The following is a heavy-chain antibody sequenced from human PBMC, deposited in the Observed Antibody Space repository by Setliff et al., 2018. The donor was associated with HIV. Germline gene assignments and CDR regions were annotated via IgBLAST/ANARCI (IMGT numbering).Heavy chain of an antibody. CDR1: GGSIISSHW. CDR3: ARLPDINSWPFDY. J-gene: IGHJ4*02. D-gene: IGHD6-13*01. V-gene: IGHV4-4*02. CDR2: IFHSGSP. Sequence: SETLSLTCTVSGGSIISSHWWSWVRQPPGKGLEWIGEIFHSGSPNYNPSLMSRLTMSVDSSKNQFSLSLSSVTAADTAVYYCARLPDINSWPFDYWARGTLVTVSS.